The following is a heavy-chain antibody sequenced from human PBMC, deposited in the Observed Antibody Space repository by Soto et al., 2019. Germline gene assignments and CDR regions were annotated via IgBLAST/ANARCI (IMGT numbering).Heavy chain of an antibody. V-gene: IGHV3-9*01. Sequence: GGSLRLSCAASGFTFDDYAMHWVRQAPGKGLEWVSGISWNSGSIGYADSVKGRFTISRDNAKNSLYLQMNSLRAEDTALYYCAKAAGTYYYYYYGMDVWGQGTTVTVSS. CDR1: GFTFDDYA. J-gene: IGHJ6*02. CDR2: ISWNSGSI. D-gene: IGHD1-1*01. CDR3: AKAAGTYYYYYYGMDV.